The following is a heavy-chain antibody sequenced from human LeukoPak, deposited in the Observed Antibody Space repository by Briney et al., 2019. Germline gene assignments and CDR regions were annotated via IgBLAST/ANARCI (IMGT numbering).Heavy chain of an antibody. J-gene: IGHJ6*02. CDR1: EYTFNSYF. CDR2: INPSGGST. D-gene: IGHD3-22*01. CDR3: ARDYYDSSAYHAMDV. V-gene: IGHV1-46*02. Sequence: ASVTVSCKASEYTFNSYFMHWVRQAPGQGLEWMGIINPSGGSTSYAQKFQGRVTMTRDTSTSTVYMELSSLRSEDTAVYYCARDYYDSSAYHAMDVWGQGTTVTLSS.